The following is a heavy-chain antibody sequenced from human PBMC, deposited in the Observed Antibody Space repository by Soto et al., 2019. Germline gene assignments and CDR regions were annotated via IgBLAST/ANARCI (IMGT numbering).Heavy chain of an antibody. J-gene: IGHJ4*02. CDR1: GGSFSGYY. V-gene: IGHV4-34*01. D-gene: IGHD3-22*01. CDR3: ARVTYYYDSSGYYYPHYFDD. Sequence: SETLSLTCAVYGGSFSGYYWSWIRQPPGKGLEWIGEINHSGSTNYNPSLKSRVTISVDTSKNQFSLKLSSVTAADTAVYYCARVTYYYDSSGYYYPHYFDDWGQGTLVTVSS. CDR2: INHSGST.